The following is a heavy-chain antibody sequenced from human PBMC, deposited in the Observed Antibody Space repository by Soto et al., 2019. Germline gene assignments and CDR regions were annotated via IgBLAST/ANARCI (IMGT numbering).Heavy chain of an antibody. D-gene: IGHD3-3*01. V-gene: IGHV1-18*01. Sequence: ASVKVSRKASGYKFTGYGIGWVRQAPGQGLEWMGCISAYNGNPSYAQKFHGRVTMPTDTSTSTAYMELRRLRADDTHVYFCARVFPLGVEASCCDYWGQGNLVTGSS. CDR1: GYKFTGYG. CDR3: ARVFPLGVEASCCDY. J-gene: IGHJ4*02. CDR2: ISAYNGNP.